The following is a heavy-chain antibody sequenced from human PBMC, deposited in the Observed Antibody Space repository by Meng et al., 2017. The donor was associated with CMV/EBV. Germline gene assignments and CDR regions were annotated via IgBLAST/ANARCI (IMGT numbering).Heavy chain of an antibody. J-gene: IGHJ6*02. Sequence: GGSLRLSCAASGFTFSTYTMTWVRQAPGKGLEWVSSISRTSSYIYYSDLVKGRFTISRDNAENSLYLQMNSLRGEDTAVYFCATSITMVRGVNYYYYYGMDVWGQGTTVTVSS. CDR2: ISRTSSYI. V-gene: IGHV3-21*01. CDR1: GFTFSTYT. D-gene: IGHD3-10*01. CDR3: ATSITMVRGVNYYYYYGMDV.